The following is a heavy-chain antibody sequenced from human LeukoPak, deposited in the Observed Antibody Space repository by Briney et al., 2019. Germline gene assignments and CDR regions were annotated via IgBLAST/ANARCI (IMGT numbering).Heavy chain of an antibody. CDR1: GGPISSSRYY. J-gene: IGHJ4*02. CDR2: IYYGGST. Sequence: SETLSLTCTVSGGPISSSRYYWGWIRQPPGKGLEWIGSIYYGGSTYYNPSINSRDTISVDTSKNQCSLKLSSVTAADAAVYYCASRDYWGQGALVTVSS. CDR3: ASRDY. V-gene: IGHV4-39*01.